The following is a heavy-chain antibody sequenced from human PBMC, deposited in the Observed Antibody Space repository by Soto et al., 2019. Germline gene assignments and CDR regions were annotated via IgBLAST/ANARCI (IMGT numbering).Heavy chain of an antibody. CDR1: GGTFSSYA. J-gene: IGHJ1*01. CDR3: ARGWVPAADGYFQH. Sequence: GASVKVSCKASGGTFSSYAISWVRQAPGQGLEWMGGIIPIFGTANYAQKFQGRVTITADESTSTAYMELSSLRSEDTAVYYCARGWVPAADGYFQHWGQGTLVTVS. V-gene: IGHV1-69*13. D-gene: IGHD2-2*01. CDR2: IIPIFGTA.